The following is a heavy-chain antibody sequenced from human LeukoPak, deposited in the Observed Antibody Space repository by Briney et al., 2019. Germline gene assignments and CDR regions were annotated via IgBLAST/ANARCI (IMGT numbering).Heavy chain of an antibody. CDR1: GFTFSNYA. CDR3: AKDLSSWTTVTPYYFDY. CDR2: MRSDGSTK. V-gene: IGHV3-30*02. D-gene: IGHD4-17*01. J-gene: IGHJ4*02. Sequence: GGSLGLSCAASGFTFSNYAMHWVRQAPGKGLEWVAYMRSDGSTKYYADSVKGRFTISRDNSKNTLYLQMNSLRAEDTAVYYCAKDLSSWTTVTPYYFDYWGQGTLVTVSS.